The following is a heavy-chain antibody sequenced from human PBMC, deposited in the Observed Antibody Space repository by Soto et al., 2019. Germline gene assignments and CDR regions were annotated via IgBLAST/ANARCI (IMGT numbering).Heavy chain of an antibody. CDR1: GGTFSSYA. CDR2: IIPIFGTA. Sequence: SVKVSCKASGGTFSSYAISWVRQAPGQGLEWMGGIIPIFGTANYAQKFQGRVTITADESTSTAYMELSSLRSEDTAVYYCARVAATPGFPAESFDSWGQGTLVTVSS. V-gene: IGHV1-69*13. J-gene: IGHJ4*02. D-gene: IGHD2-15*01. CDR3: ARVAATPGFPAESFDS.